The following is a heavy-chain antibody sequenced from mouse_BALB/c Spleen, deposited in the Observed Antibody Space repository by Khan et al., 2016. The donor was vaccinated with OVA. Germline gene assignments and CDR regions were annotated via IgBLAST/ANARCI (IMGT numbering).Heavy chain of an antibody. CDR1: GFSLTSYG. V-gene: IGHV2-9*02. Sequence: QVHVKQSGPGLVAPSQSLSITCTVSGFSLTSYGVHWVRQPPGKGLEWLGVIWAGGSTNYNSALMSRLSISKDNSKSQVFLKMNRRQTDDTAMYYCARLEDIWGQGTTLTVSS. CDR2: IWAGGST. D-gene: IGHD1-3*01. CDR3: ARLEDI. J-gene: IGHJ2*01.